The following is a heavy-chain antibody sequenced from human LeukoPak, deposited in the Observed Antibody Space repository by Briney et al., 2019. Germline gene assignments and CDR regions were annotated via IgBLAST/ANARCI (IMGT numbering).Heavy chain of an antibody. D-gene: IGHD6-6*01. CDR1: GGTFSSYA. CDR3: VRAGRSGYSSSYYYYYYMDV. CDR2: IIPIFAPA. J-gene: IGHJ6*03. V-gene: IGHV1-69*06. Sequence: GASVKVSCKASGGTFSSYAISWVRQAPGQGLEWMGGIIPIFAPANYAQKFQGRVTITADKSTSTAYMELSSLRSEDTAVYYCVRAGRSGYSSSYYYYYYMDVWGKGTTVTVSS.